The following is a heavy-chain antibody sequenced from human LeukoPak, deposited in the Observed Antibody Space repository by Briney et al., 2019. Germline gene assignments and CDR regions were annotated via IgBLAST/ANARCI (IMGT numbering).Heavy chain of an antibody. CDR3: AKDGGGGSKDYYYMGV. Sequence: GGSLRLSCVVSGFTFSSYGMHWVRQAPGKGLEWVSTISGSGKNTYYADSVKGRFTISRDNSKNTLYLQMNSLRAEDTAVYYCAKDGGGGSKDYYYMGVWGKGTTVTISS. CDR1: GFTFSSYG. D-gene: IGHD2-15*01. J-gene: IGHJ6*03. V-gene: IGHV3-23*01. CDR2: ISGSGKNT.